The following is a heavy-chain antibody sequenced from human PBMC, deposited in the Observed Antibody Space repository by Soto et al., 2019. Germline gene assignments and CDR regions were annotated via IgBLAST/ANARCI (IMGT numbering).Heavy chain of an antibody. V-gene: IGHV4-59*08. CDR1: GDSISSYY. J-gene: IGHJ3*02. D-gene: IGHD1-20*01. CDR2: IYYSGST. CDR3: ARRYGIAFDI. Sequence: SETLSLTCTVSGDSISSYYCSWIRQPPGKGLDWIGYIYYSGSTNYNPSLKSRVTISVDTSKNQFSLKLSSVTAADTAVYYCARRYGIAFDIWGQGTMVTVSS.